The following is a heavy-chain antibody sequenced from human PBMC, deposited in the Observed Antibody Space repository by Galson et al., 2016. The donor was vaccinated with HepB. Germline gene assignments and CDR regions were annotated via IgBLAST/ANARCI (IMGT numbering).Heavy chain of an antibody. D-gene: IGHD3-3*01. Sequence: SLRLSCAASGFTFSSFSMHWVRQAPGKGLVWVSSINLDGSRTSYADSVKGRFTISRDNAKKTLYLQMNSLRGEDTAVYYCARDSGTIFGVVIYDYWGQGTLVTVSS. CDR2: INLDGSRT. V-gene: IGHV3-74*01. CDR1: GFTFSSFS. J-gene: IGHJ4*02. CDR3: ARDSGTIFGVVIYDY.